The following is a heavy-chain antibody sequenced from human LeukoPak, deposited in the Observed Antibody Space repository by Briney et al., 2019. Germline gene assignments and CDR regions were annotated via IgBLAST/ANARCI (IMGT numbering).Heavy chain of an antibody. V-gene: IGHV3-33*08. CDR1: GFTFSSYS. Sequence: PGGSLRLSCAASGFTFSSYSMNWVRQAPGKGLEWVAVIWYDGSNKYYADSVKGRFTISRDNSKNTLYLQMNSLRAEDTAVYYCARDLEEIAGDYYDSSGYKYWGQGTLVTVSS. D-gene: IGHD3-22*01. CDR3: ARDLEEIAGDYYDSSGYKY. CDR2: IWYDGSNK. J-gene: IGHJ4*02.